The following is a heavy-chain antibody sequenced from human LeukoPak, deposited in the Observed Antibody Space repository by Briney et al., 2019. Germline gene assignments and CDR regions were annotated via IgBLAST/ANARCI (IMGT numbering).Heavy chain of an antibody. CDR2: ISGSGGST. Sequence: GGSLRLSCAASGFTFSSYAMSWVRQAPGKGLEWVSAISGSGGSTYYADSVKGRFAISRDNSKNTLYLQMNSLRAEDTAVYYCAKDWNSSGYIDAFDIWGQGTMVTVSS. CDR1: GFTFSSYA. D-gene: IGHD3-22*01. J-gene: IGHJ3*02. CDR3: AKDWNSSGYIDAFDI. V-gene: IGHV3-23*01.